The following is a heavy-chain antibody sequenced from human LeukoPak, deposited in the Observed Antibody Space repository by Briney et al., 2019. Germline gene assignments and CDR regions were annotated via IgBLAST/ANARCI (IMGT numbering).Heavy chain of an antibody. CDR1: GFTFDDYA. D-gene: IGHD3-9*01. J-gene: IGHJ4*02. V-gene: IGHV3-9*01. CDR2: ISWNSGSI. CDR3: AKDLDRFDILTGYFDY. Sequence: PGRSLRLSCAASGFTFDDYAMHWVRQAPGKGLEWVSGISWNSGSIGYADSVKGRFTISRDNAKNSLYLQMNSLRAEDTALYYCAKDLDRFDILTGYFDYWGQGTLVTVSS.